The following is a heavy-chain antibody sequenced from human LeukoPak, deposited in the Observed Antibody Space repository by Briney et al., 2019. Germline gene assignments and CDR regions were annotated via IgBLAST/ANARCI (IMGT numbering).Heavy chain of an antibody. Sequence: SETLSLTCAVYGGSFSGYYWSWIRQPPGKGLEWIGEINHSGSTNYNPSLKSRVTISVDTSKNQFSLRLSSVTAADTAVYYCARFSYSNFDYWGHGTLVTVSS. V-gene: IGHV4-34*01. CDR3: ARFSYSNFDY. D-gene: IGHD4-11*01. J-gene: IGHJ4*01. CDR1: GGSFSGYY. CDR2: INHSGST.